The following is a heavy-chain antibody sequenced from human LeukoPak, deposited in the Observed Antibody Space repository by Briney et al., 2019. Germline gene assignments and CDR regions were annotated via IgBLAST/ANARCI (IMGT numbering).Heavy chain of an antibody. D-gene: IGHD4-17*01. CDR2: IYYSGST. J-gene: IGHJ6*03. CDR1: GGSISSSSYY. V-gene: IGHV4-39*01. Sequence: SETLSLTCTVSGGSISSSSYYWGWIRQPPGKGLEWIGSIYYSGSTYYNPSLKSRVTISVDTSKNQFSLKLSSVTAADTAVYYCARQQYGDYKLWDYYYYMDVWGKGTTVTISS. CDR3: ARQQYGDYKLWDYYYYMDV.